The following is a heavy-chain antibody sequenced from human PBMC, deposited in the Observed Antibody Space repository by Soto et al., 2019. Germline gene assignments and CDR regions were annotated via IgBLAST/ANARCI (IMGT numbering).Heavy chain of an antibody. D-gene: IGHD3-10*01. CDR2: ISGSGGST. J-gene: IGHJ6*02. CDR3: AKAAGDLWFGPYYYYGMDV. V-gene: IGHV3-23*01. Sequence: GGSLRLSCAASGFTFSSYAMSWVRQAPGKGLEWVSAISGSGGSTYYADSVKGRFTTSRDNSKNTLYLQMNSLRAEDTAVYYCAKAAGDLWFGPYYYYGMDVWGQGTTVTVSS. CDR1: GFTFSSYA.